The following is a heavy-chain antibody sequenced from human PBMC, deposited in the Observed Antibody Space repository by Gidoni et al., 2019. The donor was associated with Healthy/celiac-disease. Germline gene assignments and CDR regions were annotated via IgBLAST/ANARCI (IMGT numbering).Heavy chain of an antibody. CDR3: VRGDDSSGYYYPFDY. V-gene: IGHV4-39*07. J-gene: IGHJ4*02. Sequence: QLQLQESGPGLVKPSETLSLTCTVSVGSISSSSYYWGWIRQPPGKGLEWIGSIYYSGSTYYNPSLKSRVTISVDTSKNQFSLKLSSVTAADTAVYYCVRGDDSSGYYYPFDYWGQGTLVTVSS. CDR1: VGSISSSSYY. CDR2: IYYSGST. D-gene: IGHD3-22*01.